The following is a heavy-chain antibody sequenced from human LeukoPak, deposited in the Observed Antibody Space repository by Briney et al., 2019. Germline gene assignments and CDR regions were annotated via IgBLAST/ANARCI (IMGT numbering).Heavy chain of an antibody. Sequence: AGGSLRLSCAASGFTFSNYAMSWVRQAPGKGLEWVSTISGSGTSTYYADSVKGRFTISRDNSKNTLYLQMNSLRAEDTAVYYCAKDWSHAVTSYYFDYWGQGTLVTVSS. CDR1: GFTFSNYA. CDR2: ISGSGTST. CDR3: AKDWSHAVTSYYFDY. V-gene: IGHV3-23*01. J-gene: IGHJ4*02. D-gene: IGHD4-17*01.